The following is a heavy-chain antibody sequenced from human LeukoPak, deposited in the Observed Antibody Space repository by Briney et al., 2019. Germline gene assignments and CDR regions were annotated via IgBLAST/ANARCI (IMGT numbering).Heavy chain of an antibody. Sequence: PGGSLRLSCAASGFTFSNYWMTWVRQAPGKGLEWVATIKQDGSEKYYVDSVKGRFTISRDNAKNSLYLQMNSLGAEDTAVYYCAKDVVAATGTYYYYYGMDVWGQGTTVTVSS. CDR2: IKQDGSEK. CDR3: AKDVVAATGTYYYYYGMDV. CDR1: GFTFSNYW. D-gene: IGHD6-13*01. V-gene: IGHV3-7*01. J-gene: IGHJ6*02.